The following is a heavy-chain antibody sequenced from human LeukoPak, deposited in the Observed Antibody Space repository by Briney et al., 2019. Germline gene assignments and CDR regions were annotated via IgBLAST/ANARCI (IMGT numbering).Heavy chain of an antibody. CDR2: IIPIFGTA. J-gene: IGHJ5*02. Sequence: ASVKVSCKASGGTFSSYAISWARQAPGQGLEWMGGIIPIFGTANYAQKFQGRVTITADESTSTAYMELSSLRSEDTAVYYCARVHITMIVVVTRGWFDPWGQGTLVTVSS. V-gene: IGHV1-69*01. CDR3: ARVHITMIVVVTRGWFDP. D-gene: IGHD3-22*01. CDR1: GGTFSSYA.